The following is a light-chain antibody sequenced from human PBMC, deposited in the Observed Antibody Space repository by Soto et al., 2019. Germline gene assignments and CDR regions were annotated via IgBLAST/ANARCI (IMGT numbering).Light chain of an antibody. Sequence: ARTRSLYKKDRDIRSCGASQSVSSSYLAWYQQKPGQAPRLLIYGASSRATGIPDRFSGSGYGTDFTRTMSRQESEDFAVYYGEPYCIARTLADGIKVDI. CDR1: QSVSSSY. J-gene: IGKJ1*01. CDR3: EPYCIART. CDR2: GAS. V-gene: IGKV3-20*01.